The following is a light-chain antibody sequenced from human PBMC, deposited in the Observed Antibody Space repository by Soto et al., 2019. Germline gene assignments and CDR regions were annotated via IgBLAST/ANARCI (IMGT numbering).Light chain of an antibody. Sequence: DIQMTQSPSSLSASVGDRVTITCRASQVISDYLAWYQQRPGKVPKLLIYTASTLQSGVPSRFSGSGSGTDFTLTISSLQPEDVATYYCQNYNSAPLTFGGGTKVEIE. CDR3: QNYNSAPLT. CDR2: TAS. V-gene: IGKV1-27*01. CDR1: QVISDY. J-gene: IGKJ4*01.